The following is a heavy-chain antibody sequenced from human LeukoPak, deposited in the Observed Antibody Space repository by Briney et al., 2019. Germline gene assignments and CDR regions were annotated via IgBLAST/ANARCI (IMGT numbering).Heavy chain of an antibody. CDR2: INHSGST. V-gene: IGHV4-34*01. Sequence: SETLSLTCAVYGGSFSGYYWSWIRQPPGKGLEWIGEINHSGSTNYNPSLKSRVTISVDTSKNQFSLTLSSVTAADTAVYYCARSPRGSRRTLDYWGQGTLVTVSS. CDR1: GGSFSGYY. J-gene: IGHJ4*02. CDR3: ARSPRGSRRTLDY. D-gene: IGHD2-15*01.